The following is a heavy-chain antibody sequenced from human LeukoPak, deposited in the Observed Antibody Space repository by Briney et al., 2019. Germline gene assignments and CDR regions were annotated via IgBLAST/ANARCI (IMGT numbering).Heavy chain of an antibody. CDR2: INPNSGGT. J-gene: IGHJ4*02. D-gene: IGHD3-9*01. CDR3: ATVPRYYDILTGYSL. V-gene: IGHV1-2*06. Sequence: ASVKVSCKASGYTFIGYFMNWVRQAPGQGLEWMGRINPNSGGTNYAQKFQGRVTMTRDTSISTAYMELTRLRSDDTAVYYCATVPRYYDILTGYSLWGQGTLVTVSS. CDR1: GYTFIGYF.